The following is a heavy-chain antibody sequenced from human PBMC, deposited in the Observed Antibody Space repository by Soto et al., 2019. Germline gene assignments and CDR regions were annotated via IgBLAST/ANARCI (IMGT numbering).Heavy chain of an antibody. Sequence: QVQLVQSGAEVKKPGSSVKVSCKASGGTFSSYAISWVRQAPGQGLEWMGGIIPIFGTANYAQKFQGRVTITADESTSTAYIELSTLRSEDTAVYYCAREAPYYYFDYWGQGTLVTVSS. CDR1: GGTFSSYA. CDR3: AREAPYYYFDY. CDR2: IIPIFGTA. J-gene: IGHJ4*02. V-gene: IGHV1-69*01. D-gene: IGHD2-21*01.